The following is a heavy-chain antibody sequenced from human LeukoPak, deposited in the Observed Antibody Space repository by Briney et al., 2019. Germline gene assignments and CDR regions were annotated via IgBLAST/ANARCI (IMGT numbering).Heavy chain of an antibody. CDR2: ISSDGDNT. D-gene: IGHD4-17*01. V-gene: IGHV3-64D*06. Sequence: PGGSLRLSCSASGFIFSNYGMYWVRQAPGKGLEFVSAISSDGDNTFYADSVKGRFTISRDNSKNTLYLQTSSLRGEDTAVYYCVRVNDYGDRNLYYFGDWGQGTLVTVSS. CDR3: VRVNDYGDRNLYYFGD. CDR1: GFIFSNYG. J-gene: IGHJ4*02.